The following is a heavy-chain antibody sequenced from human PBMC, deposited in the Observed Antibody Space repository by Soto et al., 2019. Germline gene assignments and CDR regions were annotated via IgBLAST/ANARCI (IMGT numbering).Heavy chain of an antibody. CDR1: GGSISSGGYS. CDR2: LYHSGST. CDR3: ATAGGLGAVAADY. V-gene: IGHV4-30-2*01. D-gene: IGHD6-19*01. Sequence: QLQLQESGSGLVKPSQTLSLTCAVSGGSISSGGYSWSWIRQPPGKGLEWIGYLYHSGSTYYNPSHTGRVPISVDRSKHQFSLKLSSVTAADTAVYYCATAGGLGAVAADYWGQGTLVTVSS. J-gene: IGHJ4*02.